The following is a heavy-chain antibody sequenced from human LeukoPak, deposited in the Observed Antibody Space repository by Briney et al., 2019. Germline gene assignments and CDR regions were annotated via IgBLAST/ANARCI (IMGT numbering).Heavy chain of an antibody. V-gene: IGHV3-74*01. Sequence: GGSLRLSCRASGFTFSTYWMHWLRQAPGTGLVWVSLINSDGSSTNYADSVKGRFTISRDNSKNSLYLQMNSLRTEDIALYYSVKYSDDLLNGHSLYYFDYWGRGTLVTVSS. CDR3: VKYSDDLLNGHSLYYFDY. CDR1: GFTFSTYW. D-gene: IGHD3-9*01. J-gene: IGHJ4*02. CDR2: INSDGSST.